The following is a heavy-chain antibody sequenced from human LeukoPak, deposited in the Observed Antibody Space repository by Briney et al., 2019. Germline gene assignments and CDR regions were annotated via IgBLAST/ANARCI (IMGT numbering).Heavy chain of an antibody. V-gene: IGHV4-4*02. D-gene: IGHD1-26*01. J-gene: IGHJ4*02. Sequence: PSETLSLTCGVSGXSISSTNGWSWVRQPPGQGLEWIGEISLSGLTNYNPSLKSRVTMSLDKSKNHLSLNLTSVTAADTAVYYCSRESGAFSPFGYWGQGTLVTVSS. CDR3: SRESGAFSPFGY. CDR1: GXSISSTNG. CDR2: ISLSGLT.